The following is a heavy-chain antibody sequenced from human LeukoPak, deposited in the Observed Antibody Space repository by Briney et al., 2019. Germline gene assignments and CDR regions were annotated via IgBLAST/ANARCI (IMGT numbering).Heavy chain of an antibody. V-gene: IGHV4-34*01. CDR2: INHSGST. CDR1: GFTFSDYY. J-gene: IGHJ5*01. Sequence: GSLRLSCAASGFTFSDYYMSWIRQPPGKGLEWIGEINHSGSTNYNPSLKSRVTISVDTSKNQFSLKLSSVTAADTAVYYCARGPTLLWWGYNWFDSWGQGTLVTVSS. D-gene: IGHD2-21*01. CDR3: ARGPTLLWWGYNWFDS.